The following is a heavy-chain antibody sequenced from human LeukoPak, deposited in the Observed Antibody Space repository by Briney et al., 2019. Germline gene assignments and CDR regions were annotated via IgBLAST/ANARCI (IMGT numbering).Heavy chain of an antibody. V-gene: IGHV3-48*03. CDR3: ARETIPYYYMDV. Sequence: GGSLRLSCAASGFTFSSYEMNWVRQAPGKGLEWVSYISSSGSTIYYADSVKGRFTISRDNAKNSLYLQMNGLRAEDTAVYYCARETIPYYYMDVWGKGTTVTVSS. CDR1: GFTFSSYE. CDR2: ISSSGSTI. D-gene: IGHD2-21*01. J-gene: IGHJ6*03.